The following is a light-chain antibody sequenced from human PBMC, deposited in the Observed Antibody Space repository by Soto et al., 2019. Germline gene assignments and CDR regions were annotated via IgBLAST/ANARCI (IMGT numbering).Light chain of an antibody. V-gene: IGLV1-40*01. Sequence: QSVLTQPPSVPGAPGQRVTISCTGSRSNIGANFDVQWFQQVPGTAPKLLISANNNRPSGVPDRFSGSKSGTSAFLAITGLQAEDEANYYCQSYDISLSGVIFGGGTKVTVL. CDR3: QSYDISLSGVI. CDR1: RSNIGANFD. J-gene: IGLJ2*01. CDR2: ANN.